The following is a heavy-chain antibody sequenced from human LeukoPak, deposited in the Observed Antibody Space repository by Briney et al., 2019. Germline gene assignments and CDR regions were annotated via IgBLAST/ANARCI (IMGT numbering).Heavy chain of an antibody. CDR3: ARGARGSYSY. V-gene: IGHV4-31*03. CDR2: IHNSGGT. CDR1: GGSISNGGDY. Sequence: PSQTLSLTCSVSGGSISNGGDYWSWIRQNPGRGLEWIGNIHNSGGTYYNPSLKSRVSISVDTSKNQFSLKLSSVTAADTAVYYCARGARGSYSYWGQGTLVTVSS. J-gene: IGHJ4*02. D-gene: IGHD1-26*01.